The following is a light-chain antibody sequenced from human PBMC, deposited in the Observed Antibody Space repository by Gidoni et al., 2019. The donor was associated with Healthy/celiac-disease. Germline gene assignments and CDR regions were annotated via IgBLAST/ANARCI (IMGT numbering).Light chain of an antibody. J-gene: IGKJ4*01. Sequence: ELVITQSPATLSVSPGERATLPCRASQRVSSNLAWYQQKPGQAPKLLIYGASTRANGIPARFSGSGSGTEFTLTISSLQSEDFAVYYCQQYNNWPLTFXGXTKVEIK. CDR2: GAS. CDR3: QQYNNWPLT. CDR1: QRVSSN. V-gene: IGKV3-15*01.